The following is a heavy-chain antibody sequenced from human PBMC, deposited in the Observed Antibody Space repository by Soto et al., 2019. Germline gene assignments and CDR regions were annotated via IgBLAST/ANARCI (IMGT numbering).Heavy chain of an antibody. V-gene: IGHV5-51*01. CDR2: IYPSDSDT. CDR3: ARAGVSTRAFEY. D-gene: IGHD3-3*01. J-gene: IGHJ4*01. CDR1: GYNFAGYW. Sequence: GESLKISCKGSGYNFAGYWIAWVRQMPGKGLELMGIIYPSDSDTRYRPSFQGQVTISADKSISSAYLQWSSLRASDTAMYYCARAGVSTRAFEYWGQGTTVIVSS.